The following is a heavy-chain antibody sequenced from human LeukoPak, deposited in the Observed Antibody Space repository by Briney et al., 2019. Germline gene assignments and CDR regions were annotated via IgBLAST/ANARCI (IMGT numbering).Heavy chain of an antibody. V-gene: IGHV4-59*01. CDR1: GGSISSYY. CDR3: ARSHKAMAGEGLFDY. D-gene: IGHD5-18*01. CDR2: IYYSENT. Sequence: SETLSLTCTVSGGSISSYYWSWIRQPPGKGLEWIGYIYYSENTNYNPSLKSRVTISVDTSKSQFSLKLFSVTAADTAVYYCARSHKAMAGEGLFDYWGQGTLVTV. J-gene: IGHJ4*02.